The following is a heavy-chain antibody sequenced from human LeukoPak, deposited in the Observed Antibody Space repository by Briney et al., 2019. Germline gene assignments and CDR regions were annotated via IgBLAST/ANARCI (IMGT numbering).Heavy chain of an antibody. V-gene: IGHV1-18*01. CDR2: ISAYNGNT. CDR3: ARDDGGYLDAFDI. D-gene: IGHD2-15*01. Sequence: GASVKVSCKASGGTFSSYAISWVRQAPGQGLEWMGWISAYNGNTNYAQKLQGRVTMTTDTSTSTAYMELRSLRSDDTAVYYCARDDGGYLDAFDIWGQGTMVTVSS. CDR1: GGTFSSYA. J-gene: IGHJ3*02.